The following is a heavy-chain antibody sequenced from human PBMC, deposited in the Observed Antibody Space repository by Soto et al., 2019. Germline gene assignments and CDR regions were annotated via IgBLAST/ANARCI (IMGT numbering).Heavy chain of an antibody. Sequence: QVQLQQWGAGLLKNSETLSLTCAVYGGSFSGYYWTRIRQPPGTGLEWIGEINHSGSTNYNPSLKSRVTISVDTSNNQFPLKLTSVTAADTAVYYCARDKMTCLFDYWGQGTLVTVSS. D-gene: IGHD2-21*02. CDR1: GGSFSGYY. CDR2: INHSGST. V-gene: IGHV4-34*01. CDR3: ARDKMTCLFDY. J-gene: IGHJ4*02.